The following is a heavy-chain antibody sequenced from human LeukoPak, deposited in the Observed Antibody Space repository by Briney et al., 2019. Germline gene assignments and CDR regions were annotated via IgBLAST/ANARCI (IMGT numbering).Heavy chain of an antibody. Sequence: PSETLSLTCTVSGASLSVSGRNWGWVRQPPGKGLEWIASIYYSGSTYYSPSLESRVTMSVDTSKNQFSLKLSSLTATDTAVYYCARGSRYYGSGSYHWGQGTLVAVSS. CDR3: ARGSRYYGSGSYH. CDR2: IYYSGST. V-gene: IGHV4-39*01. J-gene: IGHJ4*02. CDR1: GASLSVSGRN. D-gene: IGHD3-10*01.